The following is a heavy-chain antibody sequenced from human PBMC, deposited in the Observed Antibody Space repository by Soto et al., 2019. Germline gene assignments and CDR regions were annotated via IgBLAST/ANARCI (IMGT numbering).Heavy chain of an antibody. CDR2: IYHSGST. Sequence: QVQLQESGPGLVKPSGTLSLTCAVSGGSISSSNWWSWVRQPPGKGLEWIGEIYHSGSTNYNPSLKSRDTRSVDKSKNPFSLKLSSVTAADTAVYYCARTRGYARLGDAFYIWGQGTMVTVSS. CDR1: GGSISSSNW. CDR3: ARTRGYARLGDAFYI. D-gene: IGHD5-12*01. V-gene: IGHV4-4*02. J-gene: IGHJ3*02.